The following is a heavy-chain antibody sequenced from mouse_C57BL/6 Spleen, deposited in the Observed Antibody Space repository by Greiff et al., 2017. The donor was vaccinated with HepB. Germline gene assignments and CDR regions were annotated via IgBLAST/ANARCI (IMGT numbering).Heavy chain of an antibody. Sequence: QVQLQQPGAELVRPGTSVKLSCKASGYTFTSYWMHWVKQRPGQGLEWIGVIDPSDSYTNYNQKFKGKATLTVDTSSSTAYMQLSSLTSEDSAVYYCARSFYYYGSRDYAMDYWGQGTSVTVSS. CDR2: IDPSDSYT. D-gene: IGHD1-1*01. V-gene: IGHV1-59*01. CDR3: ARSFYYYGSRDYAMDY. CDR1: GYTFTSYW. J-gene: IGHJ4*01.